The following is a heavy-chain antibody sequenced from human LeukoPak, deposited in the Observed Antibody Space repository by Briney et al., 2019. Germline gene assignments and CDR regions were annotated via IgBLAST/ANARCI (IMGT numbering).Heavy chain of an antibody. V-gene: IGHV3-33*01. J-gene: IGHJ3*02. CDR3: AREKSSGYTFDI. CDR1: GLTFSSYG. D-gene: IGHD3-22*01. Sequence: GGSLRLSCAASGLTFSSYGMHWVRQAPGKGLEWVAVIWYDGSNKYYADSVKGRFTISRDNSKNTLYLQMNSLRAEDTAVYYCAREKSSGYTFDIWGQGTMVTVSS. CDR2: IWYDGSNK.